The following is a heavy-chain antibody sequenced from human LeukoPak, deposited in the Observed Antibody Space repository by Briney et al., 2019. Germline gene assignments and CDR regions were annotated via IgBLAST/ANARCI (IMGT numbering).Heavy chain of an antibody. V-gene: IGHV3-48*01. J-gene: IGHJ6*04. Sequence: GGSLRLSCAASGFTFSSYSMNWVRQAPGKGLEWVSYISSSSSTIYYADSVKGRFTISRDNAKNSLYLQMNSLRAEDTAVYYCARGFGYYDFWSGAVLGSRCMDVWGKGTTVTVSS. CDR3: ARGFGYYDFWSGAVLGSRCMDV. CDR2: ISSSSSTI. CDR1: GFTFSSYS. D-gene: IGHD3-3*01.